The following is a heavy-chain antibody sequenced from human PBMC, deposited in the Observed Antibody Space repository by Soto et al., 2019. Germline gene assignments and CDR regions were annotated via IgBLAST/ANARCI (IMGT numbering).Heavy chain of an antibody. Sequence: QVQLVQSGAEVKKPGSSVKVSCKASGGIFSTYAISWLRQAPGQGLEWMGGIIPIFGTPNYAQRFQGRVTITADESTTTSYMKLSRLKSEDTAVYYCAIDRDDYGSGNYYNRIDFWGQGTLVTVSS. D-gene: IGHD3-10*01. CDR1: GGIFSTYA. CDR3: AIDRDDYGSGNYYNRIDF. J-gene: IGHJ4*02. V-gene: IGHV1-69*01. CDR2: IIPIFGTP.